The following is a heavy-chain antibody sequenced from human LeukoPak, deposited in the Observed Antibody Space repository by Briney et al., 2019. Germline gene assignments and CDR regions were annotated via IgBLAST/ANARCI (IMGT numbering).Heavy chain of an antibody. CDR3: AKDQGARYYGSGGSWFDP. D-gene: IGHD3-10*01. CDR1: GFIFNNYW. Sequence: GGSLRLSCTASGFIFNNYWMHWARQAPGKGLVWVSRINNDGSSTSYADSVKGRFTVSRDNAKNTLFLQMNSLRPEDTAVYYCAKDQGARYYGSGGSWFDPWGQVTLVTVSS. CDR2: INNDGSST. V-gene: IGHV3-74*01. J-gene: IGHJ5*02.